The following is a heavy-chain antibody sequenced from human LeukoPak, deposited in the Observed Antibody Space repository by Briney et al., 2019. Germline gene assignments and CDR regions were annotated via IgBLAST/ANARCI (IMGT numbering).Heavy chain of an antibody. V-gene: IGHV3-74*01. D-gene: IGHD2-21*01. J-gene: IGHJ4*02. CDR2: ISSDGTTT. CDR3: ASPGDHHAILGLDY. CDR1: GFTLSKYW. Sequence: PGGSLRLSCAASGFTLSKYWMHWVRQAPGKGLAWVSRISSDGTTTAYADSVKGRFTISRDSAKNMLYLQMNSLRVEDTAMYYCASPGDHHAILGLDYWGQGTLVTVSS.